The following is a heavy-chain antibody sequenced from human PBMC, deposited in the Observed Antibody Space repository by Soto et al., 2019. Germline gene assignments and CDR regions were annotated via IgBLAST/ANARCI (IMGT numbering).Heavy chain of an antibody. V-gene: IGHV4-31*11. CDR2: IYYSGST. Sequence: QVQLQESGPGLVKPSQTLSLTCAVSGGSITGRDYYWSWIRQHPGKGLEGIGYIYYSGSTYYNTSLTSRVTMSLDTSKNQFSVKLSSVTAGDTAVYCCAEAVRFGELLDWFDPWGQGTLVTVSS. D-gene: IGHD3-10*01. CDR1: GGSITGRDYY. J-gene: IGHJ5*02. CDR3: AEAVRFGELLDWFDP.